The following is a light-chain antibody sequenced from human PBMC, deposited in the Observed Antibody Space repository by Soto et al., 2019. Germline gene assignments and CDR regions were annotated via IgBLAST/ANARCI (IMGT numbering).Light chain of an antibody. CDR1: SSNIGSST. CDR2: RSD. V-gene: IGLV1-44*01. Sequence: QCVLTQPPSASGTPGQRVTISCSGRSSNIGSSTVHWFQQLPGTAPKLLIHRSDQRPSGVPDRFSGSKSGTSASLAISGLQSEDEADYYCAAWDEALNGHVFGTGTKVTVL. CDR3: AAWDEALNGHV. J-gene: IGLJ1*01.